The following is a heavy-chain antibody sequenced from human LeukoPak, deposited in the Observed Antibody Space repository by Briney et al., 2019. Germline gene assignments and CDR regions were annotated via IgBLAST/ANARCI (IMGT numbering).Heavy chain of an antibody. D-gene: IGHD6-13*01. J-gene: IGHJ3*01. Sequence: GGYLRLSCAASGFTFSSYAMSWVRQAPGKGLEWVSAFSATDGSAQYAESVRGRFTISRDNSKNSLYLQMNSLRDEDTAVYFCAKARIAAAGTGAFDVWGQGTMVTVSS. CDR2: FSATDGSA. V-gene: IGHV3-23*01. CDR1: GFTFSSYA. CDR3: AKARIAAAGTGAFDV.